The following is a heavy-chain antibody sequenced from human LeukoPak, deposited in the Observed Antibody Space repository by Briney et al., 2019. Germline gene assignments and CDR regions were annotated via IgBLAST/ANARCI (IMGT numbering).Heavy chain of an antibody. CDR3: AKDQGVYDFWSGYLFDY. V-gene: IGHV3-23*01. D-gene: IGHD3-3*01. Sequence: GGSLRLSCAASGFTFSSYAMSWVRQAPGKGLEWVSPISGSGGSTYYADSVKGRFTISRDNSKNTLYLQMNSLRAEDTAVYYCAKDQGVYDFWSGYLFDYWGQGTLVTVSS. CDR1: GFTFSSYA. J-gene: IGHJ4*02. CDR2: ISGSGGST.